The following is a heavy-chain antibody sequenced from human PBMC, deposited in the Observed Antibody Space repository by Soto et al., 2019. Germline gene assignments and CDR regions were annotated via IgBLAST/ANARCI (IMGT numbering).Heavy chain of an antibody. J-gene: IGHJ4*02. V-gene: IGHV3-43*01. Sequence: GGSLRLSCAASGFTFDDYTMHWVRQAPGKGLEWVSLISWDGGSTYYADSVKGRFTISRDNSKNSLYLQMNSLRTEDTALYYCAKDHGSGWYGNYFDYWGQGTLVTVSS. CDR1: GFTFDDYT. CDR2: ISWDGGST. CDR3: AKDHGSGWYGNYFDY. D-gene: IGHD6-19*01.